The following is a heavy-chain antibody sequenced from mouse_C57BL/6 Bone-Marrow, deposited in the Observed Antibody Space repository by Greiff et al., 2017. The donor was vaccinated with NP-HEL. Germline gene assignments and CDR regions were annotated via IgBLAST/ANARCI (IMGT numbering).Heavy chain of an antibody. CDR1: GYTFTSYW. D-gene: IGHD1-1*01. Sequence: QVQLQQPGAELVKPGASVKLSCKASGYTFTSYWMHWVKQRPGQGLEWIGMIHPNSGSTNYNEKFKSKATLTVDKSSSTAYMQLSSLTSEDSAVYYCARNPSTVVGNFDYWGQGTTLTVSS. J-gene: IGHJ2*01. CDR3: ARNPSTVVGNFDY. V-gene: IGHV1-64*01. CDR2: IHPNSGST.